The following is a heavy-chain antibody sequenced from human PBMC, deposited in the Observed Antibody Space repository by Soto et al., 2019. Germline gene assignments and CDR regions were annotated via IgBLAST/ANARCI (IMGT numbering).Heavy chain of an antibody. V-gene: IGHV3-7*03. J-gene: IGHJ6*02. Sequence: DVQLVESGGAVVQPEESLRLSCEVSGFTFSMYSMTWVRQAPGKGLEWVAKIPQEGGDGHYADSVKGRFTISRDNAKNSVFLQMNNLRAADTAVYYCARDQLILPAHDFFYGSDVWGQGATVTVS. CDR2: IPQEGGDG. CDR1: GFTFSMYS. D-gene: IGHD1-26*01. CDR3: ARDQLILPAHDFFYGSDV.